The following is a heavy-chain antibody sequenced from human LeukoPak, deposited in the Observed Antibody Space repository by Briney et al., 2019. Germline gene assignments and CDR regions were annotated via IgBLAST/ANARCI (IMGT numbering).Heavy chain of an antibody. V-gene: IGHV3-30*03. J-gene: IGHJ6*02. Sequence: GRSLRLSCAASGFTFSSYGMHWVRQAPGKGLEWVAVISYDGSNKYYADSVKGRFTISRDNSKNTLYLQMNSLRAEDTAVYYCARGGGLDVWGQGATVTVSS. D-gene: IGHD3-16*01. CDR3: ARGGGLDV. CDR2: ISYDGSNK. CDR1: GFTFSSYG.